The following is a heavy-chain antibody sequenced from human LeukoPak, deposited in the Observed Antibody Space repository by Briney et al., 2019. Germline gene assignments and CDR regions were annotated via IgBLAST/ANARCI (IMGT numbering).Heavy chain of an antibody. CDR1: GFTFSSCS. V-gene: IGHV3-48*02. CDR3: ARDDSFYGMDV. J-gene: IGHJ6*02. CDR2: ISSSSSTI. D-gene: IGHD3-22*01. Sequence: GGSLRLSCAASGFTFSSCSMNWVRQAPVKGLEWVSYISSSSSTIYYADSVKGRFTISRDNAKNSLYLQMSSLRDEDTAVYYCARDDSFYGMDVWGQGTTVTVSS.